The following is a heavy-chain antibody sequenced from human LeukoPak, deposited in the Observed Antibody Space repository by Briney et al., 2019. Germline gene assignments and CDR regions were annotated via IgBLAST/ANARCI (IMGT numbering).Heavy chain of an antibody. D-gene: IGHD4-17*01. CDR2: IYHSGST. V-gene: IGHV4-34*01. CDR3: ARGDYGDYHWFDP. Sequence: SETLSLTCAVYGGSFSGYYWSWIRQPPGKGLEWIGEIYHSGSTNYNPSLKSRVTISVDKSKDQFSLKLSSVTAADTAVYYCARGDYGDYHWFDPWGQGTLVTVSS. CDR1: GGSFSGYY. J-gene: IGHJ5*02.